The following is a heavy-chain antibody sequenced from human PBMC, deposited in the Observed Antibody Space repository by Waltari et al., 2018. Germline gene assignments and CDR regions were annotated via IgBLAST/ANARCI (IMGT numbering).Heavy chain of an antibody. CDR1: GGSFSGYY. Sequence: QVQLQQWGAGLLKPSETLSLTCAVYGGSFSGYYWSWIRQPPGKGLEWIGEINHSGSTNYNPSLKSRVTISVDTSKNQFSLKLSSVTAADTARYFCAISTPGIAVALDYWGQGIPVTVSS. CDR2: INHSGST. J-gene: IGHJ4*02. V-gene: IGHV4-34*01. CDR3: AISTPGIAVALDY. D-gene: IGHD6-19*01.